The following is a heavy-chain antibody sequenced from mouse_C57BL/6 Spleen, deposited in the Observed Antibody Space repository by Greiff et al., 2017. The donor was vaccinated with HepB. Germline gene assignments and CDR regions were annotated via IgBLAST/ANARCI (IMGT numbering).Heavy chain of an antibody. J-gene: IGHJ3*01. Sequence: EVQLQQSGPELVKPGASVKISCKASGYTFTDYYMNWVKQSHGKSLEWIGDINPNNGGTSYNQKFKGKATLTVDKSSSTAYMELRSLTSEDSAVYYCATGSNYWFAYWGQGTLVTVSA. CDR3: ATGSNYWFAY. CDR2: INPNNGGT. CDR1: GYTFTDYY. V-gene: IGHV1-26*01. D-gene: IGHD2-5*01.